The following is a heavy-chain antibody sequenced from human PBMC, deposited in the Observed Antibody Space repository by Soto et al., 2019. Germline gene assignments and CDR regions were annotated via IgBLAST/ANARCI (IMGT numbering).Heavy chain of an antibody. CDR2: IYYSGST. D-gene: IGHD4-17*01. V-gene: IGHV4-59*08. J-gene: IGHJ6*03. Sequence: SENLYLTCTATGDTLSSYYWSGILQPPGKGLEWIGYIYYSGSTNYNPSLKSRVTISVDTSKNQFSLKLSSVTAADTAVYYCARLRDYNRSSNYYYYMDVWGKGTTVT. CDR1: GDTLSSYY. CDR3: ARLRDYNRSSNYYYYMDV.